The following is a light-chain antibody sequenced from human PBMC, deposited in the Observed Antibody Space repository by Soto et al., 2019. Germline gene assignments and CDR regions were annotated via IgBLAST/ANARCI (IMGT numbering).Light chain of an antibody. CDR2: EVS. V-gene: IGLV2-14*01. J-gene: IGLJ1*01. Sequence: QSALTQPASVSGSPGQSITISCTGTSSDVGGYNYVSWYQHHPGKAPKLMIYEVSNRPSGVSYRFSGSKSGNRASLTISGRHAEDDADYYCSSYTRNTTYVFGTGTKVTVL. CDR1: SSDVGGYNY. CDR3: SSYTRNTTYV.